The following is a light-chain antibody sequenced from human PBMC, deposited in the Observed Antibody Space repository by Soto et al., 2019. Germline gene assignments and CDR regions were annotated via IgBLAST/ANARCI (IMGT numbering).Light chain of an antibody. J-gene: IGLJ2*01. Sequence: QSVLTQPPSVSAAPGQTVTISCSGSRSNIGNNYVSWYQQVPGTAPKLLIYDNNKRPSGIPDRFSGSKSGTSATLDITGLQTGDEADYYCGTWDSSLSDVLFGGGTKLTVL. V-gene: IGLV1-51*01. CDR1: RSNIGNNY. CDR3: GTWDSSLSDVL. CDR2: DNN.